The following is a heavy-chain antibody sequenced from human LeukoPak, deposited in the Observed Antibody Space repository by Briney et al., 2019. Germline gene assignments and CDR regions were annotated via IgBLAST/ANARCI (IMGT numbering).Heavy chain of an antibody. CDR2: IYDGGFT. J-gene: IGHJ3*02. CDR3: PRDRGRSGPIAAFDT. CDR1: GFTVSNNY. Sequence: PGGSLRLSCAGSGFTVSNNYMAWVRQAPGKGLEWVSVIYDGGFTEYTDSVKGRFTISRDNSKNTLDLQMNSLRAEDTAVYYCPRDRGRSGPIAAFDTGGQGTMVTVSS. D-gene: IGHD6-19*01. V-gene: IGHV3-66*01.